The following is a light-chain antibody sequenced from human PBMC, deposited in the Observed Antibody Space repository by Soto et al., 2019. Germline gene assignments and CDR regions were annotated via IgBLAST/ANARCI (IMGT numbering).Light chain of an antibody. Sequence: QSALTQPRSVAGCPGQSGTISWTGGSSDVGGYNYVSWYQQHPGKAPKLMIYDVSKRPSGVPDRFSGSKSGNTASLTISGLQAEDEADYYCCSYAGSYVFGTGTKVTVL. CDR3: CSYAGSYV. CDR1: SSDVGGYNY. V-gene: IGLV2-11*01. CDR2: DVS. J-gene: IGLJ1*01.